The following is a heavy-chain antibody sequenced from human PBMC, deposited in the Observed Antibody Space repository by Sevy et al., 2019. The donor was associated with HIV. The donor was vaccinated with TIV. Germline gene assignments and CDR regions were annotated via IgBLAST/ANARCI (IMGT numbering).Heavy chain of an antibody. J-gene: IGHJ4*02. D-gene: IGHD5-18*01. CDR1: GFTFSSYG. Sequence: GGSLRLSCAASGFTFSSYGMHWVRQAPGKGLEWVAVIWYDGSNKYYADSVKGRFTISRDNSKNTLYLHMNSLRAEDTAVYYCSSDLNSYGLTYFDYWGQGTLVTVSS. CDR2: IWYDGSNK. CDR3: SSDLNSYGLTYFDY. V-gene: IGHV3-33*08.